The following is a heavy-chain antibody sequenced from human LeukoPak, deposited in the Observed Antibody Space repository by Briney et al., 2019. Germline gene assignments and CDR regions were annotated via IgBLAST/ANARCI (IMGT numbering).Heavy chain of an antibody. CDR2: IYYSGST. CDR1: GGSISSYY. D-gene: IGHD3-3*01. Sequence: SETLSLTCTVSGGSISSYYWSWIRQPPGKGLEWIGYIYYSGSTNYSPSLKSRVTISVDTSKNQFSLKLSSVTAADTAVYYCARAPRDFWSGYINWFDPWGQGTLVTVSS. CDR3: ARAPRDFWSGYINWFDP. J-gene: IGHJ5*02. V-gene: IGHV4-59*01.